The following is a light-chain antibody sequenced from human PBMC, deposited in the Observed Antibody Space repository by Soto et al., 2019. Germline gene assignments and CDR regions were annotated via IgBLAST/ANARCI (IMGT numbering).Light chain of an antibody. CDR3: KQYKIYSIP. J-gene: IGKJ5*01. CDR2: KAS. Sequence: DIQMTQSPSTLSASVGDRVTITCRASQSISTWLAWYQQKPGKAPKVLIYKASSLESGVPSRFSGSGSGTEFILTISSLQPEDFATYSGKQYKIYSIPVGQGTRRESK. V-gene: IGKV1-5*03. CDR1: QSISTW.